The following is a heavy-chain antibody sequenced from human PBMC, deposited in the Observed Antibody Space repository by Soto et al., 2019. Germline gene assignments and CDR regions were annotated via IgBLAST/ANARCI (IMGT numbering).Heavy chain of an antibody. Sequence: GGSLRLSCAASGFTFSSYSMNWVRQAPGKGLEWVSSISSSSNYIYYADSVKGRFTISRDNAKNSLYLQMNSLRAEDTAVYYCARESGWLRSTVDYWGQGTLVTVSS. V-gene: IGHV3-21*01. CDR2: ISSSSNYI. CDR1: GFTFSSYS. CDR3: ARESGWLRSTVDY. J-gene: IGHJ4*02. D-gene: IGHD5-12*01.